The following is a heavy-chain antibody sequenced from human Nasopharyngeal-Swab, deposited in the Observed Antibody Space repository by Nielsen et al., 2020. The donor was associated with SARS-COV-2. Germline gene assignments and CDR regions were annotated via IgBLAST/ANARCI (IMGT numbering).Heavy chain of an antibody. D-gene: IGHD6-13*01. CDR1: GYRFTNYW. J-gene: IGHJ3*02. V-gene: IGHV5-51*01. CDR2: LYPGDSDT. Sequence: GGSLRLPCKGSGYRFTNYWIGWVRQMPGKGLEWMGILYPGDSDTRYSPSFQGQVTISADKSITTAYLQWDSLMASDTAMYYCARRDSSSWYGVGAFDIWGQGTMVTVSS. CDR3: ARRDSSSWYGVGAFDI.